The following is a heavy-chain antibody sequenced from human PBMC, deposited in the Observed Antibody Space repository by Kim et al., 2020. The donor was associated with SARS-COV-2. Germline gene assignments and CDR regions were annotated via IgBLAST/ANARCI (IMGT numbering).Heavy chain of an antibody. CDR1: GYSFTSYW. J-gene: IGHJ6*02. CDR2: IYPGDSDT. CDR3: ARQLGGWYMDNYYGMDV. V-gene: IGHV5-51*01. Sequence: GESLKISCKGSGYSFTSYWIGWVRQMPGKGLEWMGIIYPGDSDTRYSPSFQGQVTISADKSISTAYLQWSSLKASDTAMYYCARQLGGWYMDNYYGMDVWGQGTTVTVSS. D-gene: IGHD6-19*01.